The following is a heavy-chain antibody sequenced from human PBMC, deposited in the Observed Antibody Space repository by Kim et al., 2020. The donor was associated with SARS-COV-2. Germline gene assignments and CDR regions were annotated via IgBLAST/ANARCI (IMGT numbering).Heavy chain of an antibody. CDR3: ASSGSYYNYYYGMDV. CDR2: IYYSGST. D-gene: IGHD1-26*01. J-gene: IGHJ6*02. Sequence: SETLSLTCTVSGGSISSSSYYWGWIRQPPGKGLGWIGSIYYSGSTYYNPSLKSRVTISVDTSKNQFSLKLSSVTAADTAVYYCASSGSYYNYYYGMDVWGQGTTVTVSS. CDR1: GGSISSSSYY. V-gene: IGHV4-39*01.